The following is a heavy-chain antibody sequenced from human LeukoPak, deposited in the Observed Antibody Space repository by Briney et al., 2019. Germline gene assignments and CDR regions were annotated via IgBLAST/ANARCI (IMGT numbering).Heavy chain of an antibody. D-gene: IGHD6-13*01. CDR2: NYPGDSDT. J-gene: IGHJ6*02. CDR3: ARQPFSSSWYPYYYYGMDV. Sequence: GESLKISCRGSGYSFTSYWLGWVPQIPGKGVEWMGSNYPGDSDTRCSPSFQGQVTISADKSISTAYLQWSSLKASDTAMYYCARQPFSSSWYPYYYYGMDVWGQGTTVTVSS. CDR1: GYSFTSYW. V-gene: IGHV5-51*01.